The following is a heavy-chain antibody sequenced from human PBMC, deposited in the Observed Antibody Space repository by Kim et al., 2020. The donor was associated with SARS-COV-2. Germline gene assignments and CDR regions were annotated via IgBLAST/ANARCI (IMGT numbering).Heavy chain of an antibody. D-gene: IGHD3-10*01. CDR3: AKDIAGFGEHPYYFGMDI. J-gene: IGHJ6*02. CDR2: ISWNSGTI. CDR1: GFTFDDYA. V-gene: IGHV3-9*01. Sequence: GGSLRLSCAASGFTFDDYAMHWVRQAPGKGLEWVSGISWNSGTIGYADSVKGRFTISRDNAKNSLYLQMNSLRAEDTALYYCAKDIAGFGEHPYYFGMDIGGQGTTVTVS.